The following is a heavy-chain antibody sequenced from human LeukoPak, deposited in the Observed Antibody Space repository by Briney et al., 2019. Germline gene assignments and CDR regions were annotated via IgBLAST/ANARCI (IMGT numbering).Heavy chain of an antibody. CDR2: ISAYNGNT. V-gene: IGHV1-18*01. D-gene: IGHD2-2*03. CDR1: GNTLSELS. CDR3: ARIALEIVVVPAAAKYYYYYMDV. J-gene: IGHJ6*03. Sequence: ASVKVSCKISGNTLSELSIHWVRQAPGQGLEWMGWISAYNGNTNYAQRLQGRVTMTTDTSTSTAYMELRSLRSDDTAVYYCARIALEIVVVPAAAKYYYYYMDVWGKGTTVTISS.